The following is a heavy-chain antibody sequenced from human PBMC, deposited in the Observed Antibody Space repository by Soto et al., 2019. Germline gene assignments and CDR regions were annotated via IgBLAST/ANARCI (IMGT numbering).Heavy chain of an antibody. CDR3: AREKKTEVTPAPDFMDV. J-gene: IGHJ6*03. D-gene: IGHD2-2*01. CDR2: ISSGSSYI. V-gene: IGHV3-21*01. CDR1: GFIFSSYS. Sequence: PGGSLRLSCAASGFIFSSYSMNWVRQAPGKGLEWVSSISSGSSYIYYADSVKGRFTISRDNAKNSLYLQMNSLRAEDSAVYYCAREKKTEVTPAPDFMDVWGKGTTVNVSS.